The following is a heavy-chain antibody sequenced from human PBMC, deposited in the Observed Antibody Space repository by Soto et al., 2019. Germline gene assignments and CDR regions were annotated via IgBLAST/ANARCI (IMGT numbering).Heavy chain of an antibody. V-gene: IGHV1-69*02. J-gene: IGHJ4*02. CDR3: TSPTGGDYFDY. Sequence: QVQLVQSGAEVKKPGSSVKVSCKASGGTFSSYTISWVRQAPGQGLEWMGRIIPILGIANYTQKFQGRVTITADKSTSTAYMQLSSLRSEDTAVYYCTSPTGGDYFDYWGQGTLVTVSS. CDR2: IIPILGIA. CDR1: GGTFSSYT. D-gene: IGHD2-8*02.